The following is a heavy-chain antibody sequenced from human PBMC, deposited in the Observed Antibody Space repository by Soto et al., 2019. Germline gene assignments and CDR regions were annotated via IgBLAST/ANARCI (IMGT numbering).Heavy chain of an antibody. CDR3: VRQTIVRGVLSWFDP. D-gene: IGHD3-10*01. CDR2: VYYNGNT. J-gene: IGHJ5*02. V-gene: IGHV4-39*01. Sequence: QLQLQESGPRLVKPSETLSLICSVSGGSIRSGSNYWAWIRQPPGKGLDWIGTVYYNGNTYYNASLKRRVTISADTSKNQFSLKLSSVSAADTAVYYCVRQTIVRGVLSWFDPWGQGTLVTVSS. CDR1: GGSIRSGSNY.